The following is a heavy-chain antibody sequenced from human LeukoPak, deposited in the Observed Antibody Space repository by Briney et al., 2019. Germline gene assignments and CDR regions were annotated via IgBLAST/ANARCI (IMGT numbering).Heavy chain of an antibody. CDR3: ARDPSYDLFDI. CDR1: GGSVSSYY. Sequence: SETLSLTCTVSGGSVSSYYWSWIRQPPGKGLEWIGYIYYSGSTNYNPSLKSRVTISVDTSKNQFSLKLSSVTAADTAVYYCARDPSYDLFDIWGQGTMVTVSS. V-gene: IGHV4-59*02. J-gene: IGHJ3*02. D-gene: IGHD3-3*01. CDR2: IYYSGST.